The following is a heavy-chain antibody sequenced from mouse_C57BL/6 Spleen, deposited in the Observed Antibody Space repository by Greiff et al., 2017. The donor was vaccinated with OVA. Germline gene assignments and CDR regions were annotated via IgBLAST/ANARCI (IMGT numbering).Heavy chain of an antibody. CDR1: GYTFTGYW. J-gene: IGHJ3*01. CDR3: ARGGYYRNRRFAY. CDR2: ILPGRGST. D-gene: IGHD2-5*01. V-gene: IGHV1-9*01. Sequence: QVQLQQSGAELMKPGASVKLSCKASGYTFTGYWIEWVKQRPGHGLEWIGEILPGRGSTNYNEKFKGKATFTADTSTNSAYMQLSSLTTEDSAIDVYARGGYYRNRRFAYWGQGTLVTVSA.